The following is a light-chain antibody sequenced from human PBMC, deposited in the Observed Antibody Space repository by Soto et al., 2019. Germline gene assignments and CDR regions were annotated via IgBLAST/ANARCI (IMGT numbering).Light chain of an antibody. CDR1: QSFSGH. Sequence: EMVLTQSPATLSLSPGERATLSCRARQSFSGHLAWYQQKPGQAPRLLIYDASNRAAVIPARSSGSGSRTDFTLTISSVEPEDFVLYYCQQRSTGPFSLTFGGGAMVEIK. V-gene: IGKV3-11*01. CDR3: QQRSTGPFSLT. CDR2: DAS. J-gene: IGKJ4*01.